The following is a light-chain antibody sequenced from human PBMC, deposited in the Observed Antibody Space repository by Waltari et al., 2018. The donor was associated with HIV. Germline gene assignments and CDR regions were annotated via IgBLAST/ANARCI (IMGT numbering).Light chain of an antibody. CDR1: STDVGNFNL. CDR2: EVT. V-gene: IGLV2-23*02. CDR3: YSYSDTSSSYV. Sequence: QSALTQPASVSGSPGQSITISCTGTSTDVGNFNLVSWYQQDPGKAPKLLIYEVTTRPSEDSIRFSASKSRNTAYLTFSGLRAEDESDYYCYSYSDTSSSYVFGTGTKVTVL. J-gene: IGLJ1*01.